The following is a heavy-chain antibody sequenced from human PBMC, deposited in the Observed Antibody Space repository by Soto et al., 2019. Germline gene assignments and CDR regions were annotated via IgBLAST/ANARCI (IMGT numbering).Heavy chain of an antibody. CDR2: IIPIFGTA. Sequence: SVKVSCKASGGTFSSYAISWVRQAPGQGLEWMGGIIPIFGTANYAQKFQGRATITADESTSTAYMELSSLRSEDTAVYYCARWSKEGYSGSYYVPAAFDIWGQGTMVTVSS. CDR3: ARWSKEGYSGSYYVPAAFDI. V-gene: IGHV1-69*13. J-gene: IGHJ3*02. CDR1: GGTFSSYA. D-gene: IGHD1-26*01.